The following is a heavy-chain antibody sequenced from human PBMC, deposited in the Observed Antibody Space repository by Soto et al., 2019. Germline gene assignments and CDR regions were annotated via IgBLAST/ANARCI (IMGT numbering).Heavy chain of an antibody. D-gene: IGHD3-3*01. J-gene: IGHJ4*02. CDR2: ISSSSSYI. Sequence: GGSLRLSCAASGFTFSSYSMNWVRQAPGKGLEWVSSISSSSSYIYYADSVKGRFTISRDNAKNSLYLQMNSLRAEDTAVYYCARDADFWSGYYPFDYWGQGTLVTVSS. CDR1: GFTFSSYS. CDR3: ARDADFWSGYYPFDY. V-gene: IGHV3-21*01.